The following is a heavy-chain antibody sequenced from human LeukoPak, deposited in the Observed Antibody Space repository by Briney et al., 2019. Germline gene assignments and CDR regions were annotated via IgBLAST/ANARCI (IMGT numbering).Heavy chain of an antibody. D-gene: IGHD6-13*01. J-gene: IGHJ2*01. CDR3: ARYSNTWPYWYFDL. V-gene: IGHV4-34*03. Sequence: PSETLSLTCGVFGGSFSGSYWSWIRQPPGKGLEWIGEISHSGSISYNSSIKSRVTISVDTSKNQFSLELTSVTAADTAVYYCARYSNTWPYWYFDLWGRGTLVTVSS. CDR1: GGSFSGSY. CDR2: ISHSGSI.